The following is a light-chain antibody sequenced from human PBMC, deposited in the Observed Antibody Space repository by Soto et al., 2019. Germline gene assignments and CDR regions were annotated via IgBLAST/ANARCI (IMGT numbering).Light chain of an antibody. J-gene: IGKJ5*01. CDR2: GAS. Sequence: EIVLTQSPGTLSLSPGEGATLSCRASQTVTSSYLAWYQQKPGQAPRLLIYGASNRATGIPDRFSGSGSGTDFTLTISRLEPEDSAVYYCQRITFGQGTRLEIK. V-gene: IGKV3-20*01. CDR1: QTVTSSY. CDR3: QRIT.